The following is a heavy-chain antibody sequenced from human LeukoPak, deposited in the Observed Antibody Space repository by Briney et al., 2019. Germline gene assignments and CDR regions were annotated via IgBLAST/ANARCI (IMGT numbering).Heavy chain of an antibody. Sequence: SETLSLTCTVSGGSISSYYWSWIRQPPGKGLEWSGNIYDSGSTNYNPSLKSRVTISVDTSKNQCSLKLSSVTAADTAVYYCARQSISGSSLSYFDYWGQGTLVNVSS. J-gene: IGHJ4*02. CDR1: GGSISSYY. D-gene: IGHD3-22*01. V-gene: IGHV4-59*01. CDR2: IYDSGST. CDR3: ARQSISGSSLSYFDY.